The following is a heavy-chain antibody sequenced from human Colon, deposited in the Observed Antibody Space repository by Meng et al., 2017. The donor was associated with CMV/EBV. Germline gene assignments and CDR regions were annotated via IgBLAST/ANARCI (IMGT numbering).Heavy chain of an antibody. D-gene: IGHD1-1*01. CDR2: IAPIFGTI. J-gene: IGHJ4*02. Sequence: QVQLVQSGYEVKKPGSSVKVSCKTSVDIISRQTVSWVRQAPGQGLEWMGKIAPIFGTIKYAEKFQGRVTITADHPTSTVYMELISLRSDDTAVYYCARDWAWTHDYWGQGTLVTVSS. V-gene: IGHV1-69*08. CDR1: VDIISRQT. CDR3: ARDWAWTHDY.